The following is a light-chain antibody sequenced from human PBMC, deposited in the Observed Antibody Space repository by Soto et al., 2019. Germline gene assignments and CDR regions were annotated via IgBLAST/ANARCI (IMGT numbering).Light chain of an antibody. CDR2: GAS. Sequence: EIAMTQSPATLSVSPGERATLSCRASQSVSNNLAWYQQKPGQAPRLLIYGASARATGIPARFSGSGSGTEFTLTISSLQSEDFAVYYCQQYNNWPHTFGQGTKLEIK. CDR3: QQYNNWPHT. CDR1: QSVSNN. J-gene: IGKJ2*01. V-gene: IGKV3-15*01.